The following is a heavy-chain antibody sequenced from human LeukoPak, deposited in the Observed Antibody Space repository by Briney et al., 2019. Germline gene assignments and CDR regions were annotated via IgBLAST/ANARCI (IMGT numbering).Heavy chain of an antibody. V-gene: IGHV4-4*02. CDR3: ARYKSVTYDAFDL. Sequence: NPSETLSLTCAVSGGSISSSNWWSWVRQPPGKGLEWIGEIYHSGSTNYNPSLKSRVTISVDKSKNQFSLKLSSVTAADTAVYYCARYKSVTYDAFDLWGRGTMVTVSS. CDR2: IYHSGST. J-gene: IGHJ3*01. D-gene: IGHD2-21*02. CDR1: GGSISSSNW.